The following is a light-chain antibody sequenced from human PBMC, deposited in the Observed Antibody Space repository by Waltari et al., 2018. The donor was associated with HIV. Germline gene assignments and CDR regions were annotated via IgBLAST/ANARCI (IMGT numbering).Light chain of an antibody. CDR1: SSDVGGYNY. CDR2: DVS. V-gene: IGLV2-11*01. J-gene: IGLJ2*01. Sequence: QSALTQPRSVSGSPGHSVTISCHGTSSDVGGYNYVSWSQQHPGKAPKLMIYDVSKRPSGVPDRFSGSKSGNTASLTISGLQAEDEADYHCCSYAGSYTFVEFGGGTKLTVL. CDR3: CSYAGSYTFVE.